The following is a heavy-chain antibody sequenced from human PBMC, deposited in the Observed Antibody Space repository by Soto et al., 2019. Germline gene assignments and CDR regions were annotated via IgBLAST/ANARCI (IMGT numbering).Heavy chain of an antibody. CDR2: TRNKVDSYTT. D-gene: IGHD1-26*01. J-gene: IGHJ4*02. CDR3: ATGTVGAMDY. Sequence: EVQLVESGGDLVQPGGSLRLSCAASGFTFSDHYMEWARQAPGKGLEWVGRTRNKVDSYTTEYAASVRGRFTISRDDSKTSLYLQMNSLKTEDTALYYCATGTVGAMDYWGQGTLVTVSS. V-gene: IGHV3-72*01. CDR1: GFTFSDHY.